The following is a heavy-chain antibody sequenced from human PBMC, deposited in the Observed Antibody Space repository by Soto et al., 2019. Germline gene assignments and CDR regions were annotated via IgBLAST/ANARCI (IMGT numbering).Heavy chain of an antibody. J-gene: IGHJ4*02. CDR3: ARRSTYYYDSSGYSNYFDY. CDR1: GYSFTSYW. CDR2: IDPSDSYT. V-gene: IGHV5-10-1*01. D-gene: IGHD3-22*01. Sequence: PGESLKISCKGSGYSFTSYWISWVRQMPGKGLDWMGRIDPSDSYTNYSPSFQGHVTISADKSISTAYLQWSSLKASDTAMYYCARRSTYYYDSSGYSNYFDYWGQGTLVTVSS.